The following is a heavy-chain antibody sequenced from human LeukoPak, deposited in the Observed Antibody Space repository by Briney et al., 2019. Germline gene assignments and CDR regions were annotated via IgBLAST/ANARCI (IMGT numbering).Heavy chain of an antibody. V-gene: IGHV3-48*01. CDR2: ISSSSSTI. J-gene: IGHJ4*02. Sequence: TGGSLRLSCAASGFTFSSYSMNWVRQAPGKGLEWVSYISSSSSTIYYADSVKGRFTISRDNAKNSLYLQMNSLRAEDTAVYYCARDLLSGSYYGSWGQATLVTVSS. CDR3: ARDLLSGSYYGS. D-gene: IGHD1-26*01. CDR1: GFTFSSYS.